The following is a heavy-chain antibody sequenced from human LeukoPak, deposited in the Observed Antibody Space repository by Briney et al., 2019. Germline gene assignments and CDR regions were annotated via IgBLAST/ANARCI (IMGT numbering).Heavy chain of an antibody. V-gene: IGHV1-69*04. D-gene: IGHD6-19*01. J-gene: IGHJ4*02. Sequence: ASVKVSCKASGGTFSSYAISWVRQAPGQGLEWMGRIIPILGIANYAQKFQGRVTMTRDTSISTAYMELSSLRSEDTAVYYCARGREGSGWYLKGRTFDYWGQGTLVTVSS. CDR3: ARGREGSGWYLKGRTFDY. CDR1: GGTFSSYA. CDR2: IIPILGIA.